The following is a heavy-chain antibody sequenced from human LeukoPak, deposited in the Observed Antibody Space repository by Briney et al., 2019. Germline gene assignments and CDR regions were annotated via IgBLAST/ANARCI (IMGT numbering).Heavy chain of an antibody. CDR1: GFTFSDYY. D-gene: IGHD3-22*01. CDR3: ARVAQYYYVSSNIYFDY. V-gene: IGHV3-11*01. Sequence: GGSLRLSCAASGFTFSDYYMSWIRQAPGKGLEWVSYISSSGSTIYYADSVKGRFTISRDNAKNSLYLQMNSLRAEDTAVYYCARVAQYYYVSSNIYFDYWGQGTLVTVSS. J-gene: IGHJ4*02. CDR2: ISSSGSTI.